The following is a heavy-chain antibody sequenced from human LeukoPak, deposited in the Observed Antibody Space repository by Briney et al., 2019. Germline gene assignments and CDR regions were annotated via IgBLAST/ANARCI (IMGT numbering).Heavy chain of an antibody. J-gene: IGHJ6*03. V-gene: IGHV1-69*05. D-gene: IGHD6-19*01. CDR1: GGTFSSYA. Sequence: ASVKVSCKASGGTFSSYAISWVRQAPGQGLEWMGGIIPIFGTANHTQKFQGRVTITTDESTSTAYMELSSLRSEDTAMYYCARGNGAVARNYYYYYYMDVWGKGTTVTVSS. CDR3: ARGNGAVARNYYYYYYMDV. CDR2: IIPIFGTA.